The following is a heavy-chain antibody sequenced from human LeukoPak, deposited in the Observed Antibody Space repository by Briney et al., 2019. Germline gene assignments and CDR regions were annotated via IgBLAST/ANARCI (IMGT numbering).Heavy chain of an antibody. CDR2: IIPIFGTA. D-gene: IGHD3-22*01. CDR1: GGTFSSYA. CDR3: ATAKPLYYYDSSGYYPFDY. Sequence: ASVKVSCKASGGTFSSYAISWVRQAPGQGLEWMGGIIPIFGTANYAQKFQGRVTITADESTSTAYMELSSLRSEDTAVYYCATAKPLYYYDSSGYYPFDYWGQGTLVTVSS. J-gene: IGHJ4*02. V-gene: IGHV1-69*13.